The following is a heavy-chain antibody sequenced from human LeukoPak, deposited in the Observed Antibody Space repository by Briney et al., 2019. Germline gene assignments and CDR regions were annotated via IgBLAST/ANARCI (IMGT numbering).Heavy chain of an antibody. CDR1: GYTFTGYD. V-gene: IGHV1-8*03. CDR2: MNPNSGNT. J-gene: IGHJ4*02. D-gene: IGHD1-7*01. CDR3: ARVDNWNYEDY. Sequence: ASVKVSCKASGYTFTGYDINWVRQATGQGLEWMGWMNPNSGNTGYAQKFQGRVTITRNTSISTAYMELSSLRSEDTAVYHCARVDNWNYEDYWGQGTLVTVSS.